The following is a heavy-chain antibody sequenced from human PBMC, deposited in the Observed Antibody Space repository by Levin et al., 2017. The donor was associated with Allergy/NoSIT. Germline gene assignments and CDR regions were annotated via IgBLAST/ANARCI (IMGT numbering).Heavy chain of an antibody. CDR3: ARSLLGWGSGGTCSGAFDF. V-gene: IGHV5-51*01. CDR1: GYIFDNYW. J-gene: IGHJ3*01. D-gene: IGHD2-15*01. Sequence: PGGSLRLSCKTSGYIFDNYWIAWVRQMPGRGLEWIGIFSPGESHTRYSPSFQGQATISVDRSITTAYLPLSSLKASDTAIYYCARSLLGWGSGGTCSGAFDFWGQGTLVTVSS. CDR2: FSPGESHT.